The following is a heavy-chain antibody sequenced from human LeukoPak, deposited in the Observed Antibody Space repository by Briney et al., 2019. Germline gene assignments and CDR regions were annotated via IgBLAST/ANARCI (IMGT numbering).Heavy chain of an antibody. D-gene: IGHD4-23*01. CDR1: GFTFSSYS. Sequence: GGSLRLSCAASGFTFSSYSMNWVRQAPGKGLEWVSYISRSSDYIFYADSVKGRFSIPRDNADNSLYLQMNSLRAEDTAVYYCARLPMVAYGGMSDWGQGTLVTVSS. CDR3: ARLPMVAYGGMSD. CDR2: ISRSSDYI. J-gene: IGHJ4*02. V-gene: IGHV3-21*01.